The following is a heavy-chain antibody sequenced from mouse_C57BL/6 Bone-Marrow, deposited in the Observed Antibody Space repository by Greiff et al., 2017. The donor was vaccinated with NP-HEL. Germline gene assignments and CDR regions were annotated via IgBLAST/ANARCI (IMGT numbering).Heavy chain of an antibody. V-gene: IGHV1-19*01. Sequence: EVQLQQSGPVLVKPGASVKMSCKASGYTFTDYYMNWVKQSHGKSLEWIGVINPYNGGTSYNQKFKGKATLTVDKSSSTAYMELNSLTSEDSAVYYCAREGNAYLNYYAMDYWGQGTSVTVSS. CDR2: INPYNGGT. J-gene: IGHJ4*01. D-gene: IGHD5-2*01. CDR3: AREGNAYLNYYAMDY. CDR1: GYTFTDYY.